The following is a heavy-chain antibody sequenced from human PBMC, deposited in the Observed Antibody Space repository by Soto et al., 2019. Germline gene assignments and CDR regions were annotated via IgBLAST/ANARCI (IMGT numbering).Heavy chain of an antibody. CDR2: IIPIFGTA. D-gene: IGHD3-22*01. J-gene: IGHJ6*02. CDR1: GGTFSSYA. CDR3: ARDYYDSSGPRAYYYYGMDV. V-gene: IGHV1-69*13. Sequence: SVKVSCKASGGTFSSYAISWVRRAPGQGLEWMGGIIPIFGTANYAQKFQGRVTITADESTSTAYMELSSLRSEDTAVYYCARDYYDSSGPRAYYYYGMDVWGQGTTVTVSS.